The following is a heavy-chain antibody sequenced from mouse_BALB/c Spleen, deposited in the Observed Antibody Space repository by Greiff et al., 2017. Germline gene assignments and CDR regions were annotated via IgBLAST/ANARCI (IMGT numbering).Heavy chain of an antibody. CDR3: ARCRYGRSYYFDY. CDR2: IYPGNGDT. J-gene: IGHJ2*01. V-gene: IGHV1-12*01. D-gene: IGHD2-14*01. Sequence: QVQLKQPGAELVKPGASVKMSCKASGYTFTSYNMHWVKQTPGQGLEWIGAIYPGNGDTSYNQKFKGKATLTADKSSSTAYMQLSSLTSEDSAVYYCARCRYGRSYYFDYWGQGTTLTVSS. CDR1: GYTFTSYN.